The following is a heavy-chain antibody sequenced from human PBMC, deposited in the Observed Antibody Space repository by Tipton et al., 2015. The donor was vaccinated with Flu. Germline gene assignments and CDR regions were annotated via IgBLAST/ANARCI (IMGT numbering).Heavy chain of an antibody. V-gene: IGHV3-7*01. J-gene: IGHJ4*02. Sequence: VQLVQSGGGLVQPGGSLRLSCAASGFTFNTYWMSWVRQAPGKGLEWVANIKQGGSEKYYVDSVKGRFTISRDNAKNSLYLQMNSLRAEDTALYYCARTRGGYCSSTSCFADYFEFWGQGTLVTVSS. D-gene: IGHD2-2*01. CDR2: IKQGGSEK. CDR3: ARTRGGYCSSTSCFADYFEF. CDR1: GFTFNTYW.